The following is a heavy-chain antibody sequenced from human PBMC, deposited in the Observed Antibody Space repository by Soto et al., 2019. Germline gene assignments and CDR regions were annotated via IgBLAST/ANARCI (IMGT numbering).Heavy chain of an antibody. CDR3: AIDLTVTRSCSGSICYYDALDM. CDR1: GFILGSYW. CDR2: IQEDGSVK. V-gene: IGHV3-7*01. J-gene: IGHJ3*02. D-gene: IGHD2-15*01. Sequence: EAQLVESGGGLVQPGGSLRLSCAASGFILGSYWMTWVRQAPWMGPECVANIQEDGSVKYYVDSVEGRFTISRDNAKNSLFLQMNSLRAEDTAVYYCAIDLTVTRSCSGSICYYDALDMWGQGTMVTVSS.